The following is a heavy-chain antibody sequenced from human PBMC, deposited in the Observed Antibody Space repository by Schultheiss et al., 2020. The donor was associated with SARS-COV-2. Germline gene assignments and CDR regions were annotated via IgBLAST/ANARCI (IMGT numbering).Heavy chain of an antibody. J-gene: IGHJ2*01. V-gene: IGHV4-39*07. CDR1: GVSVSSGNYY. Sequence: SQTLSLTCTVSGVSVSSGNYYWSWIRQPPGKGLEWIGEINHSGSTNYNPSLKSRVTISVDTSKNQFSLKLSSVTAADTAVYYCARPRWVAAAGTYWYFDLWGRGTLVTVSS. CDR2: INHSGST. CDR3: ARPRWVAAAGTYWYFDL. D-gene: IGHD6-13*01.